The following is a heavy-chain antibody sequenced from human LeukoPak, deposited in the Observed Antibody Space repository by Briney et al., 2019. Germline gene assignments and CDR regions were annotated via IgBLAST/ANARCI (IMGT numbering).Heavy chain of an antibody. CDR3: ARAKGLFDH. CDR1: GYTFAIYY. Sequence: ASVTVSCKASGYTFAIYYIHWVRQPPGQGLEWMGIINPSGGSTSYTQKFQGRLTMTRDTSTSTVYMELSSLRSEDTAVYYCARAKGLFDHWGQGTLVTVSS. CDR2: INPSGGST. V-gene: IGHV1-46*01. J-gene: IGHJ4*02.